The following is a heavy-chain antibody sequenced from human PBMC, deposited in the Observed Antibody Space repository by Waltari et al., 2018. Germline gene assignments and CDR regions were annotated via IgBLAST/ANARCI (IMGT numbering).Heavy chain of an antibody. V-gene: IGHV3-23*01. CDR3: ANDDYGGNSDAINDY. CDR1: GFTFSSYA. D-gene: IGHD4-17*01. J-gene: IGHJ4*02. CDR2: ISGSGGST. Sequence: EVQLLESGGGLVQPGGSLRLSCAASGFTFSSYAMSWVRQAPGKGLEWVPVISGSGGSTYYADSWKGRFTISRDNSKNTLYLQMNSLRAEDTAVYYCANDDYGGNSDAINDYWGQGTLVTVSS.